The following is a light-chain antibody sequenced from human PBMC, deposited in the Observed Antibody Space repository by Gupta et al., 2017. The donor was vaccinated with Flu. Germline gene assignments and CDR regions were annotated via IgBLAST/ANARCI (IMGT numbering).Light chain of an antibody. V-gene: IGLV6-57*01. Sequence: VTISCTRSSGNIASNYVEWYQQRPGSSPTTVIYEDNQRPSGGPDRFSCSIDSSSNAASLTISGLKKEDEADYYCQSDDNNIPAVFGGGTKLTVL. CDR2: EDN. CDR3: QSDDNNIPAV. J-gene: IGLJ7*01. CDR1: SGNIASNY.